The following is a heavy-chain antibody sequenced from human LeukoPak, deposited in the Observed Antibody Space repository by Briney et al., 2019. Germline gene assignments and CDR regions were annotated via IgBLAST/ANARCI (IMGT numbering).Heavy chain of an antibody. J-gene: IGHJ5*02. Sequence: GESLRLSCVASLYSFSTHGIQWVRQAPGKGLEWVAVIWYDGSRDDYAESVKGRFTVSRDNANNTAYLQMNSLRVEDTAVYYCVRILGGSRFDPWGQGALVTVSS. CDR3: VRILGGSRFDP. V-gene: IGHV3-33*01. CDR2: IWYDGSRD. D-gene: IGHD2-15*01. CDR1: LYSFSTHG.